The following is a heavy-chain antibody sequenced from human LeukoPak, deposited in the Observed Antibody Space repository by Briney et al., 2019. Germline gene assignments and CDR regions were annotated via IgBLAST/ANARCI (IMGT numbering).Heavy chain of an antibody. CDR2: IGTSGNSK. Sequence: GGSLTLSCAASGFTFTTYPMTWVRRAPGRGLEWVSAIGTSGNSKYYAVSVRGRFTVSRDNFKNSLYLQMDRVRAEDTAVYYCAAGLYYYGMDTWGQGTTVTVSS. CDR1: GFTFTTYP. D-gene: IGHD6-13*01. V-gene: IGHV3-23*01. J-gene: IGHJ6*02. CDR3: AAGLYYYGMDT.